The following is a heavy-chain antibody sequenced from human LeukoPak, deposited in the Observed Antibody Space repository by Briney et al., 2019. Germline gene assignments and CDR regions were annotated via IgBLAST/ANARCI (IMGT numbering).Heavy chain of an antibody. Sequence: SETLSLTCTVSGGSISSYYWSWIRQPPGKVLEWIGYIYDSGSTNYNPSLKSRVTISVDTSKNQFSLKLSSVTAADTAVHYCARVGGYGHFNYWGQGTLVTVSS. CDR3: ARVGGYGHFNY. CDR2: IYDSGST. J-gene: IGHJ4*02. CDR1: GGSISSYY. V-gene: IGHV4-59*01. D-gene: IGHD5-18*01.